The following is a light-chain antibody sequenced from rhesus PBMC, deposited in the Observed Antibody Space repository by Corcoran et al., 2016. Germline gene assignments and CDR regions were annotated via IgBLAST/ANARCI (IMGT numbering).Light chain of an antibody. CDR2: GAS. CDR3: QQYNSRPFS. V-gene: IGKV1-22*01. CDR1: QDISSW. J-gene: IGKJ4*01. Sequence: DIQMTQSPSSLSASVGDTVTITCRASQDISSWLAWYQKKPGKTPNLLIYGASSLQSWVPSRFSGSGSGTDFTLTISNLQYEEFVSYYCQQYNSRPFSFGGWTKVELK.